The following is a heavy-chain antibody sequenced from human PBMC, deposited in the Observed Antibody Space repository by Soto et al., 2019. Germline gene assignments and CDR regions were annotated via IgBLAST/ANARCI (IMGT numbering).Heavy chain of an antibody. CDR3: ARDTAGGFDP. D-gene: IGHD2-21*02. CDR2: ISYDGSNK. CDR1: GFTFSSYA. Sequence: PGGSLRLSCAASGFTFSSYAMHWARQAPGKGLEWVAVISYDGSNKYYADSVKGRFTISRDNSKNTLYLQMNSLRAEDTAVYYCARDTAGGFDPWGQGTLVTVSS. J-gene: IGHJ5*02. V-gene: IGHV3-30-3*01.